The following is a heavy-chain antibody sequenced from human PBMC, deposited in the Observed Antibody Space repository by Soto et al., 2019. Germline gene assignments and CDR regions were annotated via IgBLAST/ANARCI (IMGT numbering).Heavy chain of an antibody. D-gene: IGHD6-19*01. CDR1: GGTFSSYA. V-gene: IGHV1-69*10. CDR3: ARDKGSSGWYIADYFDY. Sequence: SVTASCKASGGTFSSYAISWVRQAPGQGLEWMGGINPSVGRTSYAQKFQGRVTMTRDTSTSTVYMELSSLRSEDTAVYYCARDKGSSGWYIADYFDYWGQGTLVTVSS. CDR2: INPSVGRT. J-gene: IGHJ4*02.